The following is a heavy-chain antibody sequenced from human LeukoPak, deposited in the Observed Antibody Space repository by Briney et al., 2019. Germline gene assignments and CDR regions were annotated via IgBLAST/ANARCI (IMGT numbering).Heavy chain of an antibody. D-gene: IGHD1-1*01. Sequence: GSLRLSCAASGFTFSGSAMHLVRQASGKGLEWGCRIRSKANSYATAYAASVKGRFTISRDDSKNTLYLQMNSLRAEDTAVYYCAKELIILPTGTVAFDIWGQGTMVPVSS. CDR3: AKELIILPTGTVAFDI. CDR2: IRSKANSYAT. J-gene: IGHJ3*02. CDR1: GFTFSGSA. V-gene: IGHV3-73*01.